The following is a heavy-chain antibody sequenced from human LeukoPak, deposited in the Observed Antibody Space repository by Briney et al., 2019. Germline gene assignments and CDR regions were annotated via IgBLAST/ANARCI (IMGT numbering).Heavy chain of an antibody. CDR2: ISSSSSYI. D-gene: IGHD4-23*01. J-gene: IGHJ1*01. CDR3: ARGTHGGFQH. CDR1: GFTFSNYA. V-gene: IGHV3-21*01. Sequence: GGSLRLSCAASGFTFSNYAITWVRQAPGKGLEWVSSISSSSSYIYYADSVKGRFTISRDNAKNSLYLQMNSLRAEDTAVYYCARGTHGGFQHWGQGTLVTVSS.